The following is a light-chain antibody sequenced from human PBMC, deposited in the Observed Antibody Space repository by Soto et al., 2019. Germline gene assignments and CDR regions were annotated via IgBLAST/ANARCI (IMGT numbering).Light chain of an antibody. Sequence: IVTTQSPATLSVSPGERASLSCRASQSVSSNLDWYQQKPGQAPRLLIYGASTRATGIPARFSGSGSGTEFTLTISSLQPEDFAVYYCQQYNNWTRTFGQGTKVDIK. CDR3: QQYNNWTRT. CDR1: QSVSSN. CDR2: GAS. V-gene: IGKV3-15*01. J-gene: IGKJ1*01.